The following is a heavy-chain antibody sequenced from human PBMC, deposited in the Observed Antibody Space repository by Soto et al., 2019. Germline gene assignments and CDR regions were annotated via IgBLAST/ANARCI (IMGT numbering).Heavy chain of an antibody. CDR2: ISAYNGNT. J-gene: IGHJ4*02. CDR1: GFTLTPHG. Sequence: GASRKGSLHASGFTLTPHGITLVRHGPGQRLEWMGWISAYNGNTNYAQKLQGRVTMTTDTSTSTAYMELRSLRSDDTAVYYCARAVMYYYDSSGYYYLDYWGQGTLVTVSS. D-gene: IGHD3-22*01. CDR3: ARAVMYYYDSSGYYYLDY. V-gene: IGHV1-18*01.